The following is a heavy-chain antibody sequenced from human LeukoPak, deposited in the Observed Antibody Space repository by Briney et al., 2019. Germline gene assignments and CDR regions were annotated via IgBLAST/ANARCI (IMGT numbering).Heavy chain of an antibody. J-gene: IGHJ4*02. D-gene: IGHD2-15*01. CDR1: GFTFSNYA. CDR2: IRASGESA. CDR3: TKGTLGQCSGGSCYPFDY. Sequence: GGSLRLSCTASGFTFSNYAMTWVRQVPGKGLERVSGIRASGESAYYADSVKGRFTISRDNSKNTVYLQMNNLRAEDTAVYYCTKGTLGQCSGGSCYPFDYWGQGILVTVSS. V-gene: IGHV3-23*01.